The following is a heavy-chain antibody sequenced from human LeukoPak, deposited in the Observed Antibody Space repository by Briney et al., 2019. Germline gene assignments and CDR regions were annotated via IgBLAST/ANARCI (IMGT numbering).Heavy chain of an antibody. V-gene: IGHV4-4*02. Sequence: KPSGTLSLTCGVSGGSISGTNWWSWVRQPPGQGLEWIGEISLRGLTNYNPSLRSRLTMSLDESKNQVSLNLTSVTAADTAVYYCARGGYCSGGDCSLGAFDIWGQGAMVTVSS. D-gene: IGHD2-15*01. CDR3: ARGGYCSGGDCSLGAFDI. CDR2: ISLRGLT. CDR1: GGSISGTNW. J-gene: IGHJ3*02.